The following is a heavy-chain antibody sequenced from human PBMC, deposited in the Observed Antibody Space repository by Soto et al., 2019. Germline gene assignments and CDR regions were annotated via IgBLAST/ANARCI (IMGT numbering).Heavy chain of an antibody. D-gene: IGHD3-10*01. CDR3: TRDIGGKGAY. Sequence: EVQLVESGGGLVQPGGSLRPSCAASGFTFSIYGMHWARQVPGKGLLWVQRIDEYGSTINYADSVKGRFTISRDNARNTLYLEMNSLRAEDTALYYCTRDIGGKGAYWGPGTLVTVSS. CDR1: GFTFSIYG. J-gene: IGHJ4*02. V-gene: IGHV3-74*01. CDR2: IDEYGSTI.